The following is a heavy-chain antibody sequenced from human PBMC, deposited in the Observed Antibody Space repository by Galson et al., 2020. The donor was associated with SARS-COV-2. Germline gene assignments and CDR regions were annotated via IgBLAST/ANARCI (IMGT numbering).Heavy chain of an antibody. Sequence: SGPTLVKPTQTLTLTCTFSGFSLSTSGMCVSWIRQPPGKALEWLALIDWDDDKYYSTSLKTRLTISKDTSKNQVVLTMTNMDPVDTATYYCARIRGERTLYDILTGYQNHDAFDIWGQGTMVTVSS. CDR2: IDWDDDK. CDR3: ARIRGERTLYDILTGYQNHDAFDI. D-gene: IGHD3-9*01. J-gene: IGHJ3*02. CDR1: GFSLSTSGMC. V-gene: IGHV2-70*01.